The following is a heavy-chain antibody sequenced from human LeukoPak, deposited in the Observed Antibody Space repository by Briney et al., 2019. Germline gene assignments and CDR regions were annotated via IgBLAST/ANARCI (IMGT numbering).Heavy chain of an antibody. D-gene: IGHD3-22*01. CDR1: GGSISNYY. V-gene: IGHV4-59*01. Sequence: PSETLSLTCTVSGGSISNYYWSWIRQPLGKGLEWIGYIYYSGSTNYNPSLKSRVTISVDTSKKQFSLKLSSVTAADTAVYYCARSPMYYYDSSGYYVFGGQGTLVTVSS. CDR3: ARSPMYYYDSSGYYVF. CDR2: IYYSGST. J-gene: IGHJ4*02.